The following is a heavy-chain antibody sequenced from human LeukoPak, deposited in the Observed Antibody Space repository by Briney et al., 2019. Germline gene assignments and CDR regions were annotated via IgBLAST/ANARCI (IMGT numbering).Heavy chain of an antibody. CDR1: GGTFSNYA. CDR2: IIPIFGTA. Sequence: SVKVSCKASGGTFSNYAISWVRQAPGQGLEWMGGIIPIFGTANYAQKFQGRVTITTDESTSTAYMELSSLRSEDTAVYYCARRNYYGSGSPWGAFDIWGQGTMVTVSS. CDR3: ARRNYYGSGSPWGAFDI. D-gene: IGHD3-10*01. V-gene: IGHV1-69*05. J-gene: IGHJ3*02.